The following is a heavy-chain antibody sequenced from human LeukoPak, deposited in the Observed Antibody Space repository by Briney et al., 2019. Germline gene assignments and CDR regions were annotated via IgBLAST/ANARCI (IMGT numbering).Heavy chain of an antibody. J-gene: IGHJ6*02. V-gene: IGHV1-3*01. Sequence: ASVKVSCKASGYTFTSYAMHWVRQAPGQRLEWMGWINAGNGNTEYSQKSQGRVTITRDTSASTAYMELSSLRSEDTAVYYCARTERGYSGYDVYYYYGMDVWGQGTTVTVSS. D-gene: IGHD5-12*01. CDR2: INAGNGNT. CDR3: ARTERGYSGYDVYYYYGMDV. CDR1: GYTFTSYA.